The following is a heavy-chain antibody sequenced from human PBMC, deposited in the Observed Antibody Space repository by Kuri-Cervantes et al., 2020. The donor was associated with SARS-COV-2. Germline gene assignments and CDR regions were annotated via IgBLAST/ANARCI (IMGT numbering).Heavy chain of an antibody. Sequence: ESLKISCTVSGGSITSDYLWGWIRQPPGKGLEWIGNSFYSGSTFYNPSLKSRVTISVDTSKNQFSLELSSVTAADTAVYYCARATLVRYFDCLSRGTTVTVSS. CDR3: ARATLVRYFDC. V-gene: IGHV4-39*01. CDR2: SFYSGST. J-gene: IGHJ4*03. CDR1: GGSITSDYL. D-gene: IGHD2-2*01.